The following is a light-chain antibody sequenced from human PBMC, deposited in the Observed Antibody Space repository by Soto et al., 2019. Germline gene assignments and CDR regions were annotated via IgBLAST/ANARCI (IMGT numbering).Light chain of an antibody. Sequence: DIQMTQSPSSLSASVGDRVTITCRASQSISSYLNWYQQKPGKAPKLLIYAASSLQSGVPSRFSGGGSGTEFTLTIRSLQPDDFATYYCQQYYTYSTFGQGTKVDI. CDR2: AAS. V-gene: IGKV1-39*01. CDR1: QSISSY. J-gene: IGKJ1*01. CDR3: QQYYTYST.